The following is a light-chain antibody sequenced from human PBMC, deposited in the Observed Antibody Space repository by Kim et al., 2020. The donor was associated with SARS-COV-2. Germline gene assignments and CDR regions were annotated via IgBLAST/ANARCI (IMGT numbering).Light chain of an antibody. CDR3: QQTYSTPRT. J-gene: IGKJ1*01. Sequence: ASVGDRVTITCRASQSISSYLNWYQQKPGRAPKLLIYAASSLQSGVPSRFSGSGSGTDFTLTISSLQPEDFATYYCQQTYSTPRTFGQGTKVDIK. CDR1: QSISSY. V-gene: IGKV1-39*01. CDR2: AAS.